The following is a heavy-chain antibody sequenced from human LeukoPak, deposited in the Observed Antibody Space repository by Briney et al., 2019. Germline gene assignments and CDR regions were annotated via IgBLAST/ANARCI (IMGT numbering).Heavy chain of an antibody. CDR3: ATDLGYSSSSDTYFDY. CDR1: GYTFTGYY. J-gene: IGHJ4*02. CDR2: INPNSGGT. V-gene: IGHV1-2*02. Sequence: GASVKVSCKASGYTFTGYYMHWVRQAPGQGLEWMGWINPNSGGTNYAQKFQGRVTMTRDTSISTAYMELSRLRSDDTAVYYCATDLGYSSSSDTYFDYWGQGTLVTVSS. D-gene: IGHD6-6*01.